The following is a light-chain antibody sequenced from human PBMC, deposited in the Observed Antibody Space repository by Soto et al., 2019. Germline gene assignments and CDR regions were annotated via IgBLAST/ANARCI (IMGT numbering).Light chain of an antibody. V-gene: IGKV3-20*01. CDR1: QSVTSNY. Sequence: EIVLTQSPGTLSLSPGERATLSCRASQSVTSNYLAWYQQKPGRAPGLLIYDTSTRASGVPDRLSGSGSGTEFTLTIRRLEPEDFAEYHCQQYNNWPQTFDQGTKVDIK. CDR2: DTS. J-gene: IGKJ1*01. CDR3: QQYNNWPQT.